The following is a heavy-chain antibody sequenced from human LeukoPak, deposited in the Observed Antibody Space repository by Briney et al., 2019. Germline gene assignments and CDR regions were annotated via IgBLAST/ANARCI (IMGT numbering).Heavy chain of an antibody. J-gene: IGHJ4*02. V-gene: IGHV1-18*01. D-gene: IGHD3-22*01. Sequence: ASVKVSCKASGYTFTSYGISWVRQAPGQGLEWMGWISAYNGNTNYAQKLQGRVTMTTDTSTSTAYMELRSLRSDDTAVYYCARQNYYDSSGYSQTGIDYWGQGTLVTVSS. CDR2: ISAYNGNT. CDR3: ARQNYYDSSGYSQTGIDY. CDR1: GYTFTSYG.